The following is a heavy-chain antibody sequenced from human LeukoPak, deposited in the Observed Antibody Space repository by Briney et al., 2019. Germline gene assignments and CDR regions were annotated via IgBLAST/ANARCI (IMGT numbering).Heavy chain of an antibody. Sequence: GASVKVSCKASGYSFTSYDINWVRQATGQGLEWLGWMNPNSGYTGYAQKFQGRVTMTRDTPISTAYMELSSLRSEDTAVYYCARVVGAIDYWGQGTLVTVSS. V-gene: IGHV1-8*01. CDR2: MNPNSGYT. J-gene: IGHJ4*02. D-gene: IGHD1-26*01. CDR1: GYSFTSYD. CDR3: ARVVGAIDY.